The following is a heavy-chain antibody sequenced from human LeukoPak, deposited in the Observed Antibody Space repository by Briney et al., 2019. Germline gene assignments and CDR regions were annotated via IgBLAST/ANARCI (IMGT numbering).Heavy chain of an antibody. Sequence: AGSLRLSCAASGFTFSSYEMNWVRQAPGKGLEWVAVISYDGSNKYYADSVKGRFTISRDNSKNTLYLQMNTLRAEDTAVYYCAKDVSWNWFDPWGQGTLVTVSS. J-gene: IGHJ5*02. CDR1: GFTFSSYE. CDR2: ISYDGSNK. V-gene: IGHV3-30*18. CDR3: AKDVSWNWFDP.